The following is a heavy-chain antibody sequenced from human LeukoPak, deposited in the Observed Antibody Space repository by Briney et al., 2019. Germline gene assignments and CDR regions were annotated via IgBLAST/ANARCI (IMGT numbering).Heavy chain of an antibody. CDR3: ARIRRGSSSWYYFDS. J-gene: IGHJ4*02. CDR2: IKPDGSDK. V-gene: IGHV3-7*03. CDR1: GFTFRSYW. Sequence: GGSLRLSCEASGFTFRSYWMSWVRQAPGKGLEWVANIKPDGSDKYYVDSVKGRFTISRDNAKNSLYLQMNSLRAEDTALYYCARIRRGSSSWYYFDSWGQGTLVTVSS. D-gene: IGHD6-13*01.